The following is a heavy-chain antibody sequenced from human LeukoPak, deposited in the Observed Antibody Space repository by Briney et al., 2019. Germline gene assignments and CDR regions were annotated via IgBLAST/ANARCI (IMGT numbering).Heavy chain of an antibody. J-gene: IGHJ5*02. V-gene: IGHV1-2*02. Sequence: GASVKVSCKASGYTFSDYHIHWVRQAPGEGLEWMAWINPNGGPNYAQKFQGRVTVTRDTSISTAYMELSRLTSDDTAVYYCARGVGSPNWFDPWGQGTLLTVSS. CDR1: GYTFSDYH. CDR2: INPNGGP. D-gene: IGHD1-26*01. CDR3: ARGVGSPNWFDP.